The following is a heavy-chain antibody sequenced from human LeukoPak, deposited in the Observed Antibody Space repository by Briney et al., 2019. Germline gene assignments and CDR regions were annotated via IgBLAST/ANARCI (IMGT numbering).Heavy chain of an antibody. CDR2: ISGSGGST. Sequence: PGGSLRLSCAASGFTFSSYAMSWVRQAPGKGLEWVSAISGSGGSTYYADSVKGRFTIYRDNSKNTLYLQMNSLRAEDTAVYYCTMTLRPPPKQQLYWYFDLWGRGTLVTVSS. CDR3: TMTLRPPPKQQLYWYFDL. V-gene: IGHV3-23*01. CDR1: GFTFSSYA. D-gene: IGHD6-13*01. J-gene: IGHJ2*01.